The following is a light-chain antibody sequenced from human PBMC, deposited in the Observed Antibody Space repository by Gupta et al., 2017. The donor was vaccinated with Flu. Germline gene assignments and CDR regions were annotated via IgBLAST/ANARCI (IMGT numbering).Light chain of an antibody. V-gene: IGKV2-24*01. CDR1: QVLVQSDGDAY. Sequence: DLVLTQTPLSSPVTLGQSASISCRSSQVLVQSDGDAYLSWLQQRPGQPPRLLIYRISNRFSGVPDRFSGSGTGTDFTLKISRVEAEDVGVYYCMYVTQFLPITFGQGTRLEIQ. J-gene: IGKJ5*01. CDR2: RIS. CDR3: MYVTQFLPIT.